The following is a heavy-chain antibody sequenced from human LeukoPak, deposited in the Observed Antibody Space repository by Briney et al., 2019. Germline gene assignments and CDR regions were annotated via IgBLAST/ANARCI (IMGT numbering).Heavy chain of an antibody. Sequence: PSETLSLTCAVYGGSFSGYYWSWIRQPPGKGLEWIGEINHSGSTNYNPSLKSRVTISVDTSKNQFSLKLSSVTAADTAVYYCASSIRHRDYWGQGTLVTVSS. CDR1: GGSFSGYY. V-gene: IGHV4-34*01. CDR3: ASSIRHRDY. CDR2: INHSGST. J-gene: IGHJ4*02.